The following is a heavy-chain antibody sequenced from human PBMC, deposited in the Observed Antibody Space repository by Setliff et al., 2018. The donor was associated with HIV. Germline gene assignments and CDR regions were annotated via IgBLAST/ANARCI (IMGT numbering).Heavy chain of an antibody. V-gene: IGHV3-33*01. Sequence: GGSLRLSCAASGFTFNSYGMHWVRQAPGKGLEWVAVIWYDGSNKYYADSVKGRFTISRDNSKNTAYLQMDSLKTEDTAVYYCTRHSTDPWSLLDYWGQGTLVTVSS. CDR3: TRHSTDPWSLLDY. CDR2: IWYDGSNK. J-gene: IGHJ4*02. CDR1: GFTFNSYG. D-gene: IGHD4-4*01.